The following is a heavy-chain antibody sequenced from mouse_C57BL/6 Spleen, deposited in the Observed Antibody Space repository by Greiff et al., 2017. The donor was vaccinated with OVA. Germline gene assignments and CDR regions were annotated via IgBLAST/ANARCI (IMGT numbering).Heavy chain of an antibody. CDR3: ARRDYYGSSYWYFDV. V-gene: IGHV1-69*01. CDR2: LDPSDSYT. D-gene: IGHD1-1*01. J-gene: IGHJ1*03. CDR1: GYTFTSYW. Sequence: QVQLQQPGAELVMPGASVKLSCKASGYTFTSYWMHWVKQRPGQGLEWIGELDPSDSYTNYNQKFKGKSTLTVDKYSSTNYMQLSSLTSEDSAVYYCARRDYYGSSYWYFDVWGTGTTVTVSS.